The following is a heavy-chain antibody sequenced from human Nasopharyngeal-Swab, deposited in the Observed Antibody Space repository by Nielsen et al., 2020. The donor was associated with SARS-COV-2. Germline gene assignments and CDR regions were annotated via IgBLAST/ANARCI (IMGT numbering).Heavy chain of an antibody. CDR2: ISSSSSYI. V-gene: IGHV3-21*01. CDR3: ASDTRSRSSNYFYYGMDV. CDR1: GITFSSYS. D-gene: IGHD6-6*01. J-gene: IGHJ6*02. Sequence: EFLKISCAASGITFSSYSMNWVRQAPGKGLEWVSSISSSSSYIYYADSVKGRFTITRDNAKNSLYLQMNSLRAEDTAVYYCASDTRSRSSNYFYYGMDVWGQGTTVIVSS.